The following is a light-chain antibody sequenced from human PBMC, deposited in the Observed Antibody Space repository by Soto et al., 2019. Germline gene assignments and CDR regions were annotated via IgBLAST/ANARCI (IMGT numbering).Light chain of an antibody. CDR2: GAS. CDR3: QQYGSSSWT. Sequence: EIVMTQSPASLSVSPRETATLSCRASQSVSSSYLAWYQQKPGQAPRLLIYGASSRATGIPDRFSGSGSGTDFTLTISRLEPEDFAVYYCQQYGSSSWTFGQGTKVDIK. V-gene: IGKV3-20*01. CDR1: QSVSSSY. J-gene: IGKJ1*01.